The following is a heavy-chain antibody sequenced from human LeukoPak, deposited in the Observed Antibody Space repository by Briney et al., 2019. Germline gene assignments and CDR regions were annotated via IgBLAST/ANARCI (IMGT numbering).Heavy chain of an antibody. Sequence: PGGSLRLSCAASGFTFSSYWMHWVRQAPGKGLVWVSRINKDGSSTNYADSVKGRFTISRDNSKNSLYLQMNSLRTEDTALYYCAKDASYWGQGTLVTVSS. CDR2: INKDGSST. CDR3: AKDASY. CDR1: GFTFSSYW. V-gene: IGHV3-74*01. J-gene: IGHJ4*02.